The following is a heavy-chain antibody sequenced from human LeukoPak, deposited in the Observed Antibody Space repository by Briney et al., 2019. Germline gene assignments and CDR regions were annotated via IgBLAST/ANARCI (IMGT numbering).Heavy chain of an antibody. D-gene: IGHD5-12*01. V-gene: IGHV3-48*03. J-gene: IGHJ4*02. CDR2: ISRSGSTI. Sequence: GGSLRLSCAASTFTFSNYEMNWVRQAPGGGLEWISYISRSGSTIYYADSVKGRFTISRDNAKNSLYLQMNSLRAEDTAVYYCASGYDLPYWGQGTLVTVSS. CDR3: ASGYDLPY. CDR1: TFTFSNYE.